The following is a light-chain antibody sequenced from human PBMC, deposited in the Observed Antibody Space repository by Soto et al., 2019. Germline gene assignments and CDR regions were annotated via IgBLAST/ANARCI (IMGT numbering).Light chain of an antibody. V-gene: IGKV1-5*01. CDR2: DSS. CDR1: QSINNW. CDR3: EQLNTYPLT. Sequence: DIQMTQSPSTLSASVGDRVTITCRASQSINNWLAWYQQKPGKAPNLLISDSSDLQSGVPSRFSGSGSGTEFTLTISSLQPEDFATYYCEQLNTYPLTFGGGTKVDIK. J-gene: IGKJ4*01.